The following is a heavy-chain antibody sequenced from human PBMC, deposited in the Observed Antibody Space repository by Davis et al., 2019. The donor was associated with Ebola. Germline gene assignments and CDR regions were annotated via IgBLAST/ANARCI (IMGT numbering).Heavy chain of an antibody. J-gene: IGHJ4*02. V-gene: IGHV3-23*01. CDR3: AKALGSGSSSRVSDY. D-gene: IGHD6-6*01. Sequence: GESLKISCAASGFTFSSYAMSWVRQAPGKGLEWVSAISGGGSSTYYADSVKGRFTISRDNSKNTLYLQMNSLRAEDTAVYYCAKALGSGSSSRVSDYWGQGTLVTASS. CDR2: ISGGGSST. CDR1: GFTFSSYA.